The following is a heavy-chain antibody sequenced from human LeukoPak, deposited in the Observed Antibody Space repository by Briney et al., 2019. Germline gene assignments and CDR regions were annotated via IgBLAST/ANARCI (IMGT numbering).Heavy chain of an antibody. CDR2: ISGSGGST. J-gene: IGHJ4*02. CDR1: GFTFSSYA. CDR3: AKDYGMIVVVTYHFDY. V-gene: IGHV3-23*01. Sequence: GGSLRLSCAASGFTFSSYAMSWVRQAPGKGLEWVTAISGSGGSTYYADSVKGRFTISRDNSKNTLYLQMNSLRAEDTAVYYCAKDYGMIVVVTYHFDYWGQGTLVTVSS. D-gene: IGHD3-22*01.